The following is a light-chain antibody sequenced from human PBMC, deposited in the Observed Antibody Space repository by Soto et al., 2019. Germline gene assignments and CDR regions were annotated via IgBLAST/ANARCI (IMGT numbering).Light chain of an antibody. CDR2: EVS. Sequence: QSALTQPASVSGSPGQSITISCTGSSSDIGTYNYLSWYQQHPGKAPKLMIYEVSDRPSGISNRFSGSKSGNTASLTISGLQAEDEADYYCSSYTSSGTHWVFGGGTKLIVL. CDR3: SSYTSSGTHWV. J-gene: IGLJ3*02. V-gene: IGLV2-14*01. CDR1: SSDIGTYNY.